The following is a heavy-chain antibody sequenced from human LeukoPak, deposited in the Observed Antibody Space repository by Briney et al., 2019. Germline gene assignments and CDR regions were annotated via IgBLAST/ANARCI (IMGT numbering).Heavy chain of an antibody. V-gene: IGHV3-49*04. CDR1: GFTFCDFA. Sequence: GRSLRLSCSGSGFTFCDFAINWVRQAPGKGLEWVGFIRSEAFGGTREYAASVKGRFTISREDSQGIAHLQMDSLKTEDTAVYYCSRAQTIPGARYYFDSWHQGTLVTVSS. J-gene: IGHJ4*02. CDR2: IRSEAFGGTR. D-gene: IGHD3-10*01. CDR3: SRAQTIPGARYYFDS.